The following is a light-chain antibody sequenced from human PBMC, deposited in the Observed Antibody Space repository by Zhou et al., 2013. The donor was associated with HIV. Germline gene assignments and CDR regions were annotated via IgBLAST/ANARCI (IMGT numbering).Light chain of an antibody. CDR3: QHYGSSRT. CDR1: QSVTTY. Sequence: ENVLTQSPGTLSLSPGERATLSCRASQSVTTYLAWYQQKPGQAPRLLIYGASTRATGIPDRFSGSGSGTDFTLTISRLEPEDFAVYYCQHYGSSRTFGQGTKVEIK. CDR2: GAS. V-gene: IGKV3-20*01. J-gene: IGKJ1*01.